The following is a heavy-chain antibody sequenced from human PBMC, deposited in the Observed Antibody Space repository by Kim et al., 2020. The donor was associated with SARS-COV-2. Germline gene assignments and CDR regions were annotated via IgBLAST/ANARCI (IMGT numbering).Heavy chain of an antibody. V-gene: IGHV1-18*01. D-gene: IGHD2-21*02. Sequence: ASVKVSCKASGYTFTSYGISWVRQAPGQGLEWMGWISAYNGNTNYAQKLQGRVTMTTDTSTSTAYMELRSLRSDDTAVYYCARDEYCGGDCYRDYYYYGMDVCGQGTTVTVSS. J-gene: IGHJ6*02. CDR1: GYTFTSYG. CDR2: ISAYNGNT. CDR3: ARDEYCGGDCYRDYYYYGMDV.